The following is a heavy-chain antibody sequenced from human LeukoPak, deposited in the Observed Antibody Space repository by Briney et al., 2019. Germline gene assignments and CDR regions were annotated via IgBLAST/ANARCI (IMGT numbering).Heavy chain of an antibody. J-gene: IGHJ4*02. CDR2: IYSSGST. CDR1: GFTVSSNH. V-gene: IGHV3-53*01. D-gene: IGHD2-8*02. Sequence: GGSLILSCAASGFTVSSNHMSWVRQAPGKGLEWVSVIYSSGSTYYADSVKGRFTISRDNSKNTLYLQMNSLRAEDTAVYYCARGVVWGVGFDYWGQGTLVTVSS. CDR3: ARGVVWGVGFDY.